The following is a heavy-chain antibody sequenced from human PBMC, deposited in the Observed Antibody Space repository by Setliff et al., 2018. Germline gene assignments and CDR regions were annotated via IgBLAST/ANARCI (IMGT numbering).Heavy chain of an antibody. V-gene: IGHV4-4*07. CDR3: ARAGGGSGFTAYYYYYYMDV. CDR1: GCSISSYY. Sequence: PSETLSLTCNVSGCSISSYYWSWIRQPAGKGLEWIGRIYTSGSTNYNPSPKSRVTMSVDTSKNQFSTKLSSVTAADTAVYYCARAGGGSGFTAYYYYYYMDVWGKGTTVTVSS. CDR2: IYTSGST. D-gene: IGHD6-25*01. J-gene: IGHJ6*03.